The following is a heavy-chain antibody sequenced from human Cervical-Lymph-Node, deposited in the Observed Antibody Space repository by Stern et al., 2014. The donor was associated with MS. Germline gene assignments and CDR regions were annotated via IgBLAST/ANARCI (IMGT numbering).Heavy chain of an antibody. CDR2: INPGDSDT. V-gene: IGHV5-51*01. Sequence: VQLVQSGAEVKKPGESLKISCKGSRYSFTSYWIGWVRQMPGKGLEWMGIINPGDSDTRYSPSFQGQVTISADKSISTAYLQWSSLKASDTAMYYCARRHCSSRRCGWFDPWGQGTLVTVSS. CDR3: ARRHCSSRRCGWFDP. J-gene: IGHJ5*02. CDR1: RYSFTSYW. D-gene: IGHD2-2*01.